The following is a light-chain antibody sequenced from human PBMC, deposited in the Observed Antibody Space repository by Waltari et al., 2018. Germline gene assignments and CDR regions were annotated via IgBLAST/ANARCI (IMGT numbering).Light chain of an antibody. J-gene: IGLJ2*01. Sequence: QLVLTQSPSASASLRASVKLTCTLSSRHSSYAIAWHQQQPEKGPRYLMKLNSDGSHSKGDGIPDRFSGSSSGAERYLTISSLQSEDEADYYCQTWGTGIQVFGGGTKLTVL. CDR2: LNSDGSH. CDR1: SRHSSYA. V-gene: IGLV4-69*01. CDR3: QTWGTGIQV.